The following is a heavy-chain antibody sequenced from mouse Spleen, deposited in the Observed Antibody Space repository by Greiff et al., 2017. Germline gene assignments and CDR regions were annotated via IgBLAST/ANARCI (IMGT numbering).Heavy chain of an antibody. D-gene: IGHD3-2*02. CDR2: ISDGGSYT. CDR1: GFTFSSYA. V-gene: IGHV5-4*01. J-gene: IGHJ2*01. Sequence: EVHLVESGGGLVKPGGSLKLSCAASGFTFSSYAMSWVRQTPEKRLEWVATISDGGSYTYYPDNVKGRFTISRDNAKNNLYLQMSHLKSEDTAMYYCAREREAAQAMYFDYWGQGTTLTVSS. CDR3: AREREAAQAMYFDY.